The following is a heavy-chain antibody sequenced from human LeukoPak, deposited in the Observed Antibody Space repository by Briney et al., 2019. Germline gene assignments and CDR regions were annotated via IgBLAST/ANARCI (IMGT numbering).Heavy chain of an antibody. CDR3: AELGITMIGGV. J-gene: IGHJ6*04. CDR1: GFTFTSYT. V-gene: IGHV3-23*01. Sequence: GGSLRLSCAASGFTFTSYTMTWVRQAPGKGLEWVSGISDSGGSTHYADSVKGRFTISRDNAKNSLYLQMNSLRAEGTAVYYCAELGITMIGGVWGKGTTVTISS. CDR2: ISDSGGST. D-gene: IGHD3-10*02.